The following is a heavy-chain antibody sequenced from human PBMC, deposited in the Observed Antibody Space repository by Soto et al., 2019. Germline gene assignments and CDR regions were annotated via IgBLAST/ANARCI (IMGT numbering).Heavy chain of an antibody. Sequence: PGGSLRLSCAASGFTVGSYGMSWVRQAPGKGLEWVSAISGSGGSTYYADSVKGRFTISRDNSKNTLYLQMNSLRAEDTAVYYCAKEGIGGAYFDYWGQGTLVTVSS. CDR2: ISGSGGST. CDR3: AKEGIGGAYFDY. D-gene: IGHD3-10*01. V-gene: IGHV3-23*01. J-gene: IGHJ4*02. CDR1: GFTVGSYG.